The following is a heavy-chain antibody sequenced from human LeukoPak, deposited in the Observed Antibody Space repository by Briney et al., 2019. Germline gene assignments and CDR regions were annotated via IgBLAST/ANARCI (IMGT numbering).Heavy chain of an antibody. Sequence: GGSLRLSCAASGFTVSNNYMSWARQAPGKGLEWVSVIYSGGSTYYADSVKGRFTISTDNSKNTLYLQMNRLRAEDTAVYYCAKGSHSWIQLCDYWGQGTLVTVSS. CDR1: GFTVSNNY. CDR2: IYSGGST. CDR3: AKGSHSWIQLCDY. V-gene: IGHV3-53*01. D-gene: IGHD5-18*01. J-gene: IGHJ4*02.